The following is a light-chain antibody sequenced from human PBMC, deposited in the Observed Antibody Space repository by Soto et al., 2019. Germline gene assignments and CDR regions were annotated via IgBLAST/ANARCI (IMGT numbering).Light chain of an antibody. CDR2: GNN. V-gene: IGLV1-40*01. CDR1: SSNIGAPYD. CDR3: QSYDNSLSGSRV. J-gene: IGLJ1*01. Sequence: QSVLTQPTTLSGAPGQRVTISCTGSSSNIGAPYDVHWYQQLPGTAPKLLIYGNNNRPSGVPDRFSGSKSGTSASLAITGLQAEDEGDYYCQSYDNSLSGSRVFGTGTKVTVL.